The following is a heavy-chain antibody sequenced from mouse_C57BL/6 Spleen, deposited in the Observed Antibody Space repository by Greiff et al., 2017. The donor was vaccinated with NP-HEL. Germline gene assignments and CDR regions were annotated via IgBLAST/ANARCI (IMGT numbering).Heavy chain of an antibody. CDR2: IDPETGGT. D-gene: IGHD1-1*01. J-gene: IGHJ4*01. Sequence: QVQLQQSGAELVRPGASVTLSCKASGYTFTDYEMHWVKQTPVHGLEWIGAIDPETGGTAYNQKFKGKAILTADKSSSTAYMELRSLTSEDSAVYYCTIPGKNGSSYAMDYWGQGTSVTVSS. CDR3: TIPGKNGSSYAMDY. CDR1: GYTFTDYE. V-gene: IGHV1-15*01.